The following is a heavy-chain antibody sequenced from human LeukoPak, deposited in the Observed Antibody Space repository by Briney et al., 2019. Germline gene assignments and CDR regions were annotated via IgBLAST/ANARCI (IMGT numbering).Heavy chain of an antibody. V-gene: IGHV3-74*01. J-gene: IGHJ3*01. CDR2: INGDGSST. CDR3: ARDFPGTEDAFDV. Sequence: GGSLRLSCAASGFTFSSYWMNWVRQVPGKGLVWVSRINGDGSSTTYADSVKGRFTFSKDDAKNTVYLQMNSLRAEDTAVYYCARDFPGTEDAFDVWGQGTMVTVSS. CDR1: GFTFSSYW.